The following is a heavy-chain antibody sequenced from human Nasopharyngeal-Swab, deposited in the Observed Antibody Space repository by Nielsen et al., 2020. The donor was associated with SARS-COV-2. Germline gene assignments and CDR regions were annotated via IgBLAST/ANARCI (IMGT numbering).Heavy chain of an antibody. CDR3: ARGGVREVITIFGVVPDVFDI. V-gene: IGHV1-2*06. J-gene: IGHJ3*02. CDR1: GYTFTSYG. D-gene: IGHD3-3*01. CDR2: ITPNSGGT. Sequence: ASVKVSCKASGYTFTSYGISWVRQAPGQGLEWMGRITPNSGGTNFAQKFQGRVTMTRDTSINTAYMELSRLRSDDTAVYYCARGGVREVITIFGVVPDVFDIWGQGTMVTVSS.